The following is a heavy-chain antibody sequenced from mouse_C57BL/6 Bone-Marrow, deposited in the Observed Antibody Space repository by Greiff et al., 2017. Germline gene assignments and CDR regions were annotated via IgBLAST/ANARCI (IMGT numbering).Heavy chain of an antibody. Sequence: EVQLQPSGPELVKPGASVKISCKASGYSITDYNMNWVKQSNGKSLEWIGVINPNYGTTSYNQKFNGKATLTVDQSSITAYMQLNSLTSEDSAVYYCARGGSSGYEGYWGQGTTLTVSS. D-gene: IGHD3-2*02. V-gene: IGHV1-39*01. J-gene: IGHJ2*01. CDR3: ARGGSSGYEGY. CDR2: INPNYGTT. CDR1: GYSITDYN.